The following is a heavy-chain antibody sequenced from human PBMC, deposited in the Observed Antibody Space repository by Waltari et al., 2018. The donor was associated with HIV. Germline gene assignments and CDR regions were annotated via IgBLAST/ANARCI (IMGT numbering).Heavy chain of an antibody. CDR3: ARGRMTTTMSTGNYYYGMDV. CDR1: GGSFSGYY. CDR2: INHSGST. Sequence: QVQLQQWGAGLLKPSETLSLTCAVYGGSFSGYYWSWIRQPPGKGLEWIGEINHSGSTNYNPSLKSRVTISVDTSKNQFSLKLSSVTAADTAVYYCARGRMTTTMSTGNYYYGMDVWGQGTTVTVSS. J-gene: IGHJ6*02. V-gene: IGHV4-34*01. D-gene: IGHD4-4*01.